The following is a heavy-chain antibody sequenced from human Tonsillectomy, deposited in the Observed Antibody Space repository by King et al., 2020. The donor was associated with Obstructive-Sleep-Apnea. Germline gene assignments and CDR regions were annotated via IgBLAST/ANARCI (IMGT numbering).Heavy chain of an antibody. CDR1: GYTFNNNA. V-gene: IGHV7-4-1*02. Sequence: QVQLVQSGSELKKPGASVKVSCKASGYTFNNNAMGWVRQAPGQGLEWMGWINTNTGDPTYSQAFIGRFVFSLDTSVSTAYLQITSLKADDTAVYYCARVRYYGSGSYSVDYWGQGTLVTVSS. CDR2: INTNTGDP. J-gene: IGHJ4*02. D-gene: IGHD3-10*01. CDR3: ARVRYYGSGSYSVDY.